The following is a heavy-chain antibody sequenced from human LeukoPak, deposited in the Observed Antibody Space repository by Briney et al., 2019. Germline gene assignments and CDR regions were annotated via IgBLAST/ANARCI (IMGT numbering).Heavy chain of an antibody. D-gene: IGHD3-22*01. CDR1: GFTFSSYW. V-gene: IGHV3-7*04. J-gene: IGHJ4*02. Sequence: GGSLRLSCAASGFTFSSYWMSWVRQAPGKGLEWVANIKQDGSEKSYVDSVKGRFTISRDNAKNSLYLQMSGLRAEDAAVYYCARGYYDPGLFDYWGQGTLVTVSS. CDR2: IKQDGSEK. CDR3: ARGYYDPGLFDY.